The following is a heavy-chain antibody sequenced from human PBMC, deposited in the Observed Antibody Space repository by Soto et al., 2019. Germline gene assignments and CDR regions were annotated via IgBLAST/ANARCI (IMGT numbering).Heavy chain of an antibody. CDR2: ISSTTNYI. Sequence: GGSLRLSCAASGFTFTRYSMNWVRQAPGKGLEWVSSISSTTNYIYYGDSMKGRFTISRDNAKNSLYLEMNSLRAEDTAVYYCARESGDLTSNFDYWGQGTLVTVSS. CDR1: GFTFTRYS. V-gene: IGHV3-21*06. D-gene: IGHD3-10*01. CDR3: ARESGDLTSNFDY. J-gene: IGHJ4*02.